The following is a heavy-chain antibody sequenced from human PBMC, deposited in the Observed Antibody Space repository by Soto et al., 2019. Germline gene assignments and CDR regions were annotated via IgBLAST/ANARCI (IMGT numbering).Heavy chain of an antibody. CDR3: ARGASGYYFLGFDY. CDR2: IYSGGST. Sequence: EVPLVESGGGLIQPGGSLRLSCAASGFTVSSNYMSWVRQAPGKGLEWVSVIYSGGSTYYADSVKGRFTISRDNSKNTLYLQMNSLRAEDTAVYYCARGASGYYFLGFDYWGQGTLVTVSS. V-gene: IGHV3-53*01. J-gene: IGHJ4*02. D-gene: IGHD3-22*01. CDR1: GFTVSSNY.